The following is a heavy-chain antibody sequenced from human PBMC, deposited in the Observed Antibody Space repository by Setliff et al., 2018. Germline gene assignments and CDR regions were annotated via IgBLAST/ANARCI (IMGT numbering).Heavy chain of an antibody. V-gene: IGHV3-21*01. CDR1: GFTFSAST. CDR3: ARGGSPYYFDY. J-gene: IGHJ4*02. Sequence: GGSLRLSCAASGFTFSASTMNWVRQAPGKELEWVSSISGSSSNFIYYADSVKGRFTISRDNAKNSLFLQMDNLRAEDTAVYYCARGGSPYYFDYWGQGTLVTVSS. CDR2: ISGSSSNFI.